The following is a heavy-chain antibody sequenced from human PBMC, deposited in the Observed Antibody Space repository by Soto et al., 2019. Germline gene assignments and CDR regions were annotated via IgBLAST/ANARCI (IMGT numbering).Heavy chain of an antibody. CDR3: ARLGYCSSTSCYNADY. V-gene: IGHV4-34*01. Sequence: QVQLQQWGAGLLKPSETLSLTCAVYGGSFSGYYWSWIRQPPGKGLEWIGEINHSGSTNYNPSLKRRVTISVDTSKNQFSLKLSSVTAADTAVYYCARLGYCSSTSCYNADYWGQGTLVTVSS. J-gene: IGHJ4*02. CDR2: INHSGST. CDR1: GGSFSGYY. D-gene: IGHD2-2*02.